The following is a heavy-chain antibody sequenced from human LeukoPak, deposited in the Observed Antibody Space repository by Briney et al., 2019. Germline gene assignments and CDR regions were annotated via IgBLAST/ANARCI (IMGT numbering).Heavy chain of an antibody. Sequence: GGSLRPSGAASGFTFSSYGMHWVRQAPGKGLEWVAFIRYDGSNKYYADSVKGRYTISRDNSKNTLYLQMNSLRAEDTAVYYCAKEDSGSYYYYYYYMDVWGKGTTVTVSS. D-gene: IGHD1-26*01. CDR3: AKEDSGSYYYYYYYMDV. CDR1: GFTFSSYG. CDR2: IRYDGSNK. V-gene: IGHV3-30*02. J-gene: IGHJ6*03.